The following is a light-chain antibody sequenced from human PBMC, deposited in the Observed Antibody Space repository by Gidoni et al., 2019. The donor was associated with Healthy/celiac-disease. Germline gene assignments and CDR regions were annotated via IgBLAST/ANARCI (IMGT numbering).Light chain of an antibody. V-gene: IGKV3-20*01. CDR1: QSVSSSY. CDR3: QQYGSSRVT. CDR2: GAS. Sequence: DIVLTQSPGTLSLSPGERATLSCRASQSVSSSYLAWYQQKPGQAPRLLIYGASSRATGLPDRFSGSGSGTDFTITSSRLQHEDVAVYYCQQYGSSRVTFGQXTKLEIK. J-gene: IGKJ2*01.